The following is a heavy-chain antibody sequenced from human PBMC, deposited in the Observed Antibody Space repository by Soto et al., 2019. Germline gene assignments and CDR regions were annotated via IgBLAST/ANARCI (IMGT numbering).Heavy chain of an antibody. D-gene: IGHD3-22*01. Sequence: SVKVSCKASGCTFSSYAISWVRQAPGQGLEWMGGIIPIFGTANYAQKFQGRVTITADKSTSTAYMELSSLRSEDTAVYYCARSDSSGYFNELYLGQGTLVIVSS. V-gene: IGHV1-69*06. J-gene: IGHJ4*02. CDR3: ARSDSSGYFNELY. CDR2: IIPIFGTA. CDR1: GCTFSSYA.